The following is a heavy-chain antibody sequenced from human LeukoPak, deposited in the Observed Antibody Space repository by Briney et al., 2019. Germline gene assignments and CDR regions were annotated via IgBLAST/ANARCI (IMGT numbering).Heavy chain of an antibody. J-gene: IGHJ4*02. CDR3: AREVLGHAVTTNFDY. CDR2: ISYDGSNK. CDR1: GFTFSSYA. Sequence: PGGSLRLSCAASGFTFSSYAMHWVRQAPGKGLEWVAVISYDGSNKYYADSVKGRFTISRDNAKNSLYLQMNSLRAEDTAVYYCAREVLGHAVTTNFDYWGQGTLVTVSS. D-gene: IGHD4-17*01. V-gene: IGHV3-30-3*01.